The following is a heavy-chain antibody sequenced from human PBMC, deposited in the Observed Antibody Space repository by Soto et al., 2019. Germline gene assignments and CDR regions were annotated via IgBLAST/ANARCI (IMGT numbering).Heavy chain of an antibody. CDR1: GFTFSSYW. V-gene: IGHV3-7*03. CDR2: IKQDGSEK. Sequence: EVQLVESGGGLVQPGGSLRLSCAASGFTFSSYWMSWVRQAPGKGLEWVANIKQDGSEKYYVDSVKGRFTISRDNAKNSLYLQMNSLRAEDTAVYYCARAGGGIIHDYYYGMDVWSQGTTVTVSS. D-gene: IGHD1-26*01. J-gene: IGHJ6*02. CDR3: ARAGGGIIHDYYYGMDV.